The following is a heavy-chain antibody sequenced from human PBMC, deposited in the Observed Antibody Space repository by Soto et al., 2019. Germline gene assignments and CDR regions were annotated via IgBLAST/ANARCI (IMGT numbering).Heavy chain of an antibody. CDR2: IYPGDHET. V-gene: IGHV5-51*01. Sequence: GESLKISCQCSGYTFSNFWIGWVRQLPGKGLEWMGIIYPGDHETRYSPSFHGKVTISADKSINTAYLQWNSLEASDTAFYFCARSPRSSPYFDYWDQGALGTVSS. D-gene: IGHD6-13*01. J-gene: IGHJ4*02. CDR1: GYTFSNFW. CDR3: ARSPRSSPYFDY.